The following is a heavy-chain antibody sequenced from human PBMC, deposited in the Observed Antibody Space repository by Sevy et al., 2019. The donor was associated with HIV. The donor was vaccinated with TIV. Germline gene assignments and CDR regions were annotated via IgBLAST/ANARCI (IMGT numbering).Heavy chain of an antibody. J-gene: IGHJ6*03. V-gene: IGHV3-21*01. D-gene: IGHD3-10*01. CDR3: ARVSGIYYYYYMDV. CDR2: ISSSSSYI. CDR1: GFTFSSYS. Sequence: GGSLRLSCAASGFTFSSYSMNWVCQAPGKGLEWVSSISSSSSYIYYADSVKGRFTISRDNAKNSLYLQMNSLRAEDTAVYYCARVSGIYYYYYMDVWGKGTTVTVSS.